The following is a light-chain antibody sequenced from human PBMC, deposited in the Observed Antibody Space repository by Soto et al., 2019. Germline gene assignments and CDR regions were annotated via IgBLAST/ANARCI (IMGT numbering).Light chain of an antibody. CDR2: DVS. J-gene: IGLJ1*01. CDR1: TSDVGDNDY. V-gene: IGLV2-14*03. Sequence: QSALTQPASVSGSPGQSITISCTGTTSDVGDNDYVSWYQQHPGKAPKLMIYDVSNRPSGVSNRFSGSKSGNTASQTISGLQTEDEADYYCSSYTSSTLVYGAGTKVTVL. CDR3: SSYTSSTLV.